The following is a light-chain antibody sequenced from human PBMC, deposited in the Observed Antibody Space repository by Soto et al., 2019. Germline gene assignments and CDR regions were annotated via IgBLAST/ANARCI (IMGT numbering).Light chain of an antibody. CDR3: LHDYSYPLT. J-gene: IGKJ4*01. CDR2: AAS. CDR1: QGIRRE. V-gene: IGKV1-6*01. Sequence: FQSTHPQSSLSASVGARFTITARERQGIRRELDWYQQKPGKAPKLLIYAASSLQSGVPSRFSGSGSGTDFTLTISSLQPEDFATYYCLHDYSYPLTFGGGTKVDI.